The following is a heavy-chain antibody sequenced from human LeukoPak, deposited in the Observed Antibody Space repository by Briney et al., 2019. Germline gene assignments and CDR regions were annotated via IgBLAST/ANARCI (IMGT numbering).Heavy chain of an antibody. D-gene: IGHD6-19*01. CDR1: GYTLTELS. J-gene: IGHJ4*02. CDR3: ATSLFGSSRWSLHYFDY. V-gene: IGHV1-24*01. Sequence: ASVKVSCKVSGYTLTELSMHWVRQAPGKGLEWMGGFDPEDGETIYAQKFQGRVTMTEDTSTDTAYMELSSLRSEDTAVYYCATSLFGSSRWSLHYFDYWGQGTLVTVSS. CDR2: FDPEDGET.